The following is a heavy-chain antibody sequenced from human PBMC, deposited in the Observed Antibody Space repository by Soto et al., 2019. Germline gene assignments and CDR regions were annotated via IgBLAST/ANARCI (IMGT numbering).Heavy chain of an antibody. CDR1: GGSFSGYY. V-gene: IGHV4-34*01. J-gene: IGHJ6*04. CDR2: INHSGST. D-gene: IGHD2-8*01. CDR3: GRGGVSKWFTRGYWGRDV. Sequence: SETLSLTCAVYGGSFSGYYWSWIRQPPGKGLEWIGEINHSGSTNYNPSLKSRVTISVDTSKNQFSLKLSSVTAADTAVFYCGRGGVSKWFTRGYWGRDVGGKGTRVTVS.